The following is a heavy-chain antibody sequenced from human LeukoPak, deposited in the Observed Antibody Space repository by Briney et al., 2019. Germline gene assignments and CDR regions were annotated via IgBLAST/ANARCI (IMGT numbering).Heavy chain of an antibody. CDR2: ISYDGSNK. CDR3: AKEGSSGYYLPYYYYGMDV. CDR1: GFTFSSYG. Sequence: GGSLRLSCAASGFTFSSYGMHWVRQAPGKGLEWVAVISYDGSNKYYADSVKGRFTISRDNSKNTLYLQMNSLRAEDTAVYYCAKEGSSGYYLPYYYYGMDVWGQGTTVTVSS. D-gene: IGHD3-22*01. J-gene: IGHJ6*02. V-gene: IGHV3-30*18.